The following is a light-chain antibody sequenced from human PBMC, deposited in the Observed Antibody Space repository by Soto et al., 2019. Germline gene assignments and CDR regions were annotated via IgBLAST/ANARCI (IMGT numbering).Light chain of an antibody. V-gene: IGLV2-11*01. Sequence: QSVLTQPRSVSGSPGQSVTISCTGTSSDVGGYNYVSWYQQHPGKAPKLMIYEVSYRPSGVSDRFSGSKSGNTASLTISGLQAEDEADYYCCSYTSSITYVFGTGTKLTVL. CDR3: CSYTSSITYV. J-gene: IGLJ1*01. CDR1: SSDVGGYNY. CDR2: EVS.